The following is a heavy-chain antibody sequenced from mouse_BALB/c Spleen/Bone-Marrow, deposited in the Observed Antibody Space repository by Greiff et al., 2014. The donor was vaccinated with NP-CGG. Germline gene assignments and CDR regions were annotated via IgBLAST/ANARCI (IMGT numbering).Heavy chain of an antibody. CDR2: IDPANGNT. D-gene: IGHD1-1*01. J-gene: IGHJ3*01. CDR1: GFNIKDTY. V-gene: IGHV14-3*02. CDR3: APYYYGRWFAN. Sequence: EVKLVESGAELVKPGASVKLSCTASGFNIKDTYMHWAKQRPEQGLEWIGRIDPANGNTKYDPKFQGKATITADTSSNTAYLQLSSLTSEDTAVYYCAPYYYGRWFANWGQGTLVTVSA.